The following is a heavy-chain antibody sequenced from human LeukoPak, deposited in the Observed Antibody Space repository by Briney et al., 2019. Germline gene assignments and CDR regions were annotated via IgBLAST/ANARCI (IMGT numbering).Heavy chain of an antibody. CDR2: ISYDGNTK. J-gene: IGHJ4*02. Sequence: GGSLRLSCAASGFTFSSYPMHWVRQAPGKGLEWVSVISYDGNTKYYADSVKGRFTISRDSPKNTLYLQMDSLRADDTAMYYCARDPQRGEPDYFDYWGQGTLVTVSS. CDR1: GFTFSSYP. D-gene: IGHD1-14*01. V-gene: IGHV3-30-3*01. CDR3: ARDPQRGEPDYFDY.